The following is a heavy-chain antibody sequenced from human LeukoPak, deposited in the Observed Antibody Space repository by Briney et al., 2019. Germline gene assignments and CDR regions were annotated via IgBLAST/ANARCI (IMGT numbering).Heavy chain of an antibody. CDR1: GYTFSGYY. D-gene: IGHD1-26*01. CDR2: INFNSGDT. J-gene: IGHJ4*02. V-gene: IGHV1-2*02. CDR3: VRERGATVDY. Sequence: GASVKVSCKASGYTFSGYYIQWVRQAPGQGLEWMGWINFNSGDTNYAQKFQGRVTVTRDTSISTTYMELSSLRADDTAIYHCVRERGATVDYLGQGTLVTVSS.